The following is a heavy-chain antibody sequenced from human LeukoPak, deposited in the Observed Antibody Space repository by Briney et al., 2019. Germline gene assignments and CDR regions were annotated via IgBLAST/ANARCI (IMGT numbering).Heavy chain of an antibody. CDR1: GFTFSSYW. J-gene: IGHJ6*03. CDR3: ARVGNHIVVVPAAIYYYYYYMDV. D-gene: IGHD2-2*01. V-gene: IGHV3-7*01. Sequence: PGGSLRLSCAASGFTFSSYWMSWVRQAPGKRLEWVANIKQDGSEKYYVDSVKGRFTISRDNAKNSLYLQMNSLRAEDTAVYYCARVGNHIVVVPAAIYYYYYYMDVWGKGTTVTVSS. CDR2: IKQDGSEK.